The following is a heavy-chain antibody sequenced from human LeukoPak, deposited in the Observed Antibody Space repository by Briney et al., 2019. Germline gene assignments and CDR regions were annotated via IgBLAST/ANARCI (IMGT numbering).Heavy chain of an antibody. J-gene: IGHJ4*02. V-gene: IGHV3-21*04. D-gene: IGHD2-2*02. Sequence: PGGSLRLSCAASGFTFSSYSMNWVRQAPGKGLEWVSSISSSSSYIYYADSVKGRFTISRDNAKNSLYLQMNSLRVEDTAIYYCAKRAIQPPGTDYWGQGALVTVSS. CDR3: AKRAIQPPGTDY. CDR2: ISSSSSYI. CDR1: GFTFSSYS.